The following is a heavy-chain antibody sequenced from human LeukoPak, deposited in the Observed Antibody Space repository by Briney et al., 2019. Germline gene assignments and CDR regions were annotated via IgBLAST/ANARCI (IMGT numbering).Heavy chain of an antibody. D-gene: IGHD5-24*01. J-gene: IGHJ4*02. CDR3: ARGIWSATRVDYYLDN. CDR2: INAGNGHT. Sequence: ASVKVSCKASGYTFSGYAIHWVRQAPGQTFEWMGWINAGNGHTKYSQNFQGGVTITRDSSANIVYMDVSSLTSEDTAVYYCARGIWSATRVDYYLDNWGRGTLVTVSS. V-gene: IGHV1-3*01. CDR1: GYTFSGYA.